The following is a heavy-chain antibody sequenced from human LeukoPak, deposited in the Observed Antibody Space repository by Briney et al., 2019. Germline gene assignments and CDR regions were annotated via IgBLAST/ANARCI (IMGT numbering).Heavy chain of an antibody. J-gene: IGHJ6*03. CDR3: AKKGGNNNFYYYYMDV. V-gene: IGHV3-23*01. CDR1: GFTFSNYA. CDR2: LDGDGTTT. Sequence: PGGSLRLSCAASGFTFSNYAMSWVRQAPGKGLEWVSALDGDGTTTHYADSVKGRFTISRDNSKNTLFLQMNSLRGEDTAVYYCAKKGGNNNFYYYYMDVWGKGTTVTVSS. D-gene: IGHD4-23*01.